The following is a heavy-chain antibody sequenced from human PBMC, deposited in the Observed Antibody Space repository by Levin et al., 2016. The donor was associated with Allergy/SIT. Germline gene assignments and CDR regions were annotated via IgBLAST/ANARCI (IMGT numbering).Heavy chain of an antibody. V-gene: IGHV3-23*01. CDR1: GFTFSKYA. CDR3: AKDSLYYDSSGYHYFDY. J-gene: IGHJ4*02. CDR2: IRTSGTT. Sequence: ETLSLTCAASGFTFSKYALTWVRQAPGKALEWVSSIRTSGTTFYADSVKGRCTISRDNSKNTLYLQMNSLRAEDTAVYYCAKDSLYYDSSGYHYFDYWGQGTLVTVSS. D-gene: IGHD3-22*01.